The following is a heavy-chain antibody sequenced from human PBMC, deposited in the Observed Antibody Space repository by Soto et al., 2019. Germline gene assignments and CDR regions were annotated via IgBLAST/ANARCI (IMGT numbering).Heavy chain of an antibody. CDR1: GGTFSSYT. V-gene: IGHV1-69*04. Sequence: GASVKVSCKASGGTFSSYTISWVRQAPGQGPEWMGRIIPILGIANYAQKFQGRVTITADKSTSTAYMELSSLRSEDTAVYYCARDAGDYYYMDVWGKGTTVTVSS. J-gene: IGHJ6*03. CDR3: ARDAGDYYYMDV. CDR2: IIPILGIA. D-gene: IGHD3-10*01.